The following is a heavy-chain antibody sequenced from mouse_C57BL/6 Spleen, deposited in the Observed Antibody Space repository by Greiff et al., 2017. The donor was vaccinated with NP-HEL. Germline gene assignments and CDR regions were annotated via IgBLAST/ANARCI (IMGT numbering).Heavy chain of an antibody. CDR3: AGVEITTVVATPYYYAMDY. CDR1: GYTFTSYG. V-gene: IGHV1-81*01. Sequence: QVQLKQSGAELARPGASVKLSCKASGYTFTSYGISWVKQRTGQGLEWIGEIYPRSGNTYYNEKFKGQATLTADKSSSTAYMELRSLTSEDSAVYFCAGVEITTVVATPYYYAMDYWGQGTSVTVSS. J-gene: IGHJ4*01. CDR2: IYPRSGNT. D-gene: IGHD1-1*01.